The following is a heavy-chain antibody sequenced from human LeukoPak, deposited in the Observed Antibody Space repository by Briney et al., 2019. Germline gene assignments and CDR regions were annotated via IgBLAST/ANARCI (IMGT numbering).Heavy chain of an antibody. CDR3: ARGRRRCSGGSCYQLYYYYGMDV. J-gene: IGHJ6*02. D-gene: IGHD2-15*01. CDR2: INHSGST. V-gene: IGHV4-34*01. Sequence: SETLSLTCAVYGGSFSGYYWSWIRQPPGKGLEWIGEINHSGSTNYNPSLKSRVTISVDTSKNQFSLKLSSVTAADTAVYYCARGRRRCSGGSCYQLYYYYGMDVWGQGTTVTVS. CDR1: GGSFSGYY.